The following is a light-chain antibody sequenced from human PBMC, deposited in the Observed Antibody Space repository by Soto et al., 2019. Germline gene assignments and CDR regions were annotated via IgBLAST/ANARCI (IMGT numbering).Light chain of an antibody. CDR1: QSISSW. Sequence: DIQMTQSPSTLSASVGDRVTITCRASQSISSWLAWYQQKPGKAPKLLIYDASSLESGVPSRFSGSGSGTEFTLTISSLQPDDFATYYCRQFNSYSPGAFGQGTKVEIK. CDR2: DAS. V-gene: IGKV1-5*01. J-gene: IGKJ1*01. CDR3: RQFNSYSPGA.